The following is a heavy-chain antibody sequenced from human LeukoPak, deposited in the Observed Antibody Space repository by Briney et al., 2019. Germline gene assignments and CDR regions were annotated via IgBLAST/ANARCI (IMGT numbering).Heavy chain of an antibody. Sequence: GGALRLSCAASGFTFSSYAMSWVRQAPGKGLEWVSAISGSGGSTYYADSVKGRFTISRDNSKNTLYLQMNRLRAEDTAVYYCAKESRYYYGSGSFSSQFDYWGQGNLVTVSS. CDR1: GFTFSSYA. J-gene: IGHJ4*02. CDR3: AKESRYYYGSGSFSSQFDY. CDR2: ISGSGGST. D-gene: IGHD3-10*01. V-gene: IGHV3-23*01.